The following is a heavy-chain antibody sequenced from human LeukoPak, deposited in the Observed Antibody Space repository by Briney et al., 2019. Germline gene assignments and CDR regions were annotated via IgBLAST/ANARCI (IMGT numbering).Heavy chain of an antibody. V-gene: IGHV3-33*06. J-gene: IGHJ4*02. D-gene: IGHD6-19*01. CDR2: IWYDGSNK. CDR3: AKGAGQLGWYGGPDY. CDR1: GFTFSSYG. Sequence: PGGSLRLSCAASGFTFSSYGMHWVRQAPGKGLEWVAVIWYDGSNKYYADSVKGRFTISRDNSKNTLYLQMNSLRAEDTAVYYCAKGAGQLGWYGGPDYWGQGTLVTVSS.